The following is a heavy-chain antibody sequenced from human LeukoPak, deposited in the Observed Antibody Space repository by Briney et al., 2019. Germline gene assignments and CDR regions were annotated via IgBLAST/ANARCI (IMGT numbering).Heavy chain of an antibody. CDR1: GYTLTSYG. CDR2: ISAYNGNT. CDR3: ARVAGDPGSHDAFDI. D-gene: IGHD2-21*02. V-gene: IGHV1-18*01. Sequence: GASVKVSCKASGYTLTSYGISWVRQAPGQGLEWMGWISAYNGNTNYAQKLQGRVTMTTDTSTSTAYMELRSLRSDDTAVYYCARVAGDPGSHDAFDIWGQGTMVTVSS. J-gene: IGHJ3*02.